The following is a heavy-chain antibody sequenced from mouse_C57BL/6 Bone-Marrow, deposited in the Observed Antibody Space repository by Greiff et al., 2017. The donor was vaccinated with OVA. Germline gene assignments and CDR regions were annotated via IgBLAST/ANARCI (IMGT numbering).Heavy chain of an antibody. CDR3: ARHPYDYDDWYFDV. D-gene: IGHD2-4*01. Sequence: DVKLVESGGGLVQPGGSLKLSCAASGFTFSDYYMYWVRQTPEKRLEWVAYISNGGGSTYYPDTVKGRFTISRDNAKNTLYLQMSRLKSEDTAMYYCARHPYDYDDWYFDVWGTGTTVTVSS. CDR1: GFTFSDYY. J-gene: IGHJ1*03. V-gene: IGHV5-12*01. CDR2: ISNGGGST.